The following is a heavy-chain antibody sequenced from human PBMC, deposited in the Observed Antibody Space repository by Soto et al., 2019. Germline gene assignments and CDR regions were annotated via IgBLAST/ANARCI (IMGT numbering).Heavy chain of an antibody. CDR2: ISYDGSNK. CDR3: AKDPAPYGDYGNWFDP. D-gene: IGHD4-17*01. J-gene: IGHJ5*02. CDR1: GFTFRSYT. V-gene: IGHV3-30*04. Sequence: QVQLVESGGGVVQPGRSLRLSCAASGFTFRSYTLHWDRQAPGKGLEWVAVISYDGSNKYYADSVKGRFTISRDNSKNTLYLQMNSLRPEDTAVYYCAKDPAPYGDYGNWFDPWGQGTLVTVSS.